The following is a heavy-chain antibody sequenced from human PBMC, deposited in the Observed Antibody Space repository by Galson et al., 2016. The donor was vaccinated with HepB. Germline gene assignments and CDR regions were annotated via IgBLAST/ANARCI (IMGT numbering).Heavy chain of an antibody. J-gene: IGHJ4*02. CDR1: GFSVTENF. CDR3: ARNRYSTRDYPKAVDF. CDR2: MYTGGLT. V-gene: IGHV3-66*01. Sequence: SLRLSCAASGFSVTENFMNWIRQAPGKGLEWVAVMYTGGLTDYADAVKGSFTISRDYSKNSVDLQMHRLSVADTAVYYRARNRYSTRDYPKAVDFRGPGTLVTGSS. D-gene: IGHD2-2*01.